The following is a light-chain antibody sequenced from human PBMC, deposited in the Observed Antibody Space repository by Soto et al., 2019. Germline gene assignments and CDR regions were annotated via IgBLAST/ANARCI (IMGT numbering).Light chain of an antibody. CDR2: GAS. V-gene: IGKV3-15*01. Sequence: DIVMTQSPGTLSVSPGERATLSCRASQSVGTNLAWYQQRPGQAPRLLVYGASTRASGIPPRFSGSGSGTDFTLTISSLRPDDFATFYCQQYKVYPYTFGQGTRLDI. J-gene: IGKJ2*01. CDR3: QQYKVYPYT. CDR1: QSVGTN.